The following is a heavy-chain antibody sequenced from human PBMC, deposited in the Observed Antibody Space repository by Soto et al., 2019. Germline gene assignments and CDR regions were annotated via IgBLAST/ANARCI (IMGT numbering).Heavy chain of an antibody. J-gene: IGHJ4*02. CDR2: IYPSDSDI. Sequence: GESLKISCKGSGYTFTGYWIGWVRQMPGEGLEWMGVIYPSDSDIRYSPSFQGKVTISADKSITTAYLQWSSLKAADTAMYYCVRSGTSSGRFSDYWGQGTLVTV. CDR1: GYTFTGYW. D-gene: IGHD2-15*01. CDR3: VRSGTSSGRFSDY. V-gene: IGHV5-51*01.